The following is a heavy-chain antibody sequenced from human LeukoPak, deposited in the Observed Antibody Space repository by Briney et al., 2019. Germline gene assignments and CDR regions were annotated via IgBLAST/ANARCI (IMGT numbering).Heavy chain of an antibody. Sequence: GASVKVSCKAFGYTFTGYYMHWVRQAPGQGLEWMGRINPNSGGTNYAQKFQGRVTMTRDTSISTAYMELSRLRSDDTAVYYCARDRSLIWFGELLSYWGQGTLVTVSS. CDR3: ARDRSLIWFGELLSY. J-gene: IGHJ4*02. CDR2: INPNSGGT. CDR1: GYTFTGYY. V-gene: IGHV1-2*06. D-gene: IGHD3-10*01.